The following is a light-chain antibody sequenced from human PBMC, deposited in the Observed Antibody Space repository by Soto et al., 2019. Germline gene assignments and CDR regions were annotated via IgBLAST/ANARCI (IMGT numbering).Light chain of an antibody. V-gene: IGKV3-20*01. CDR3: QQYGSSRT. Sequence: EIVLTQSPGTLSLSPGERATLSCRASQTVNNKYLAWYQQKPGQAPRLFIYGASTRATGIPDRFSGSGSGTDFTLTISRLEPEDFAVYYCQQYGSSRTFGQGTKVEIK. CDR1: QTVNNKY. J-gene: IGKJ1*01. CDR2: GAS.